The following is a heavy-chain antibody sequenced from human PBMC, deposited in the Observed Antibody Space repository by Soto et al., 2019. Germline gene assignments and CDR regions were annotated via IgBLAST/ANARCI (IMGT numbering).Heavy chain of an antibody. CDR3: ARGLRSSGWYYYYGMDV. J-gene: IGHJ6*02. Sequence: SETLSLTCAVSGYSISSGYYWGWIRQPPGKGLEWIGSIYHSGSTYYNPSLKSRVTISVDTSKNQFSLKLSSVTAADTAVYYCARGLRSSGWYYYYGMDVWGQGPTVTVSS. D-gene: IGHD6-19*01. CDR1: GYSISSGYY. V-gene: IGHV4-38-2*01. CDR2: IYHSGST.